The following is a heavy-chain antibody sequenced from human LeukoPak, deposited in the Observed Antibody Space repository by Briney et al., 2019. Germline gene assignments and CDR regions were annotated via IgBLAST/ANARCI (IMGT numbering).Heavy chain of an antibody. Sequence: PSETLSLTCAVYGESLSGYYWGWIRQAPGQGLEWIGENNHSGSTNYNPSLKSRVTISVDTSKNQFSLKLNSVTAADTAVYFCARHYYYFYLDVWGKGTTVTVSS. CDR2: NNHSGST. CDR3: ARHYYYFYLDV. V-gene: IGHV4-34*01. CDR1: GESLSGYY. J-gene: IGHJ6*03.